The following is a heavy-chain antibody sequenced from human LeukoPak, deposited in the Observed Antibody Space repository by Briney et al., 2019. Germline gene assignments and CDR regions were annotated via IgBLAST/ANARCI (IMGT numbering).Heavy chain of an antibody. CDR2: IYYSGST. V-gene: IGHV4-31*03. CDR3: ARVALGYCSGGSCYPGGFDY. D-gene: IGHD2-15*01. J-gene: IGHJ4*02. Sequence: SQTLSLTCTVSGGSISSGGYYWSRIRQHPGKGLEWIGYIYYSGSTYYNPSLKSRVTISVDTSKNQFSLKLSSVTAADTAVYYCARVALGYCSGGSCYPGGFDYWGQGTLVTVSS. CDR1: GGSISSGGYY.